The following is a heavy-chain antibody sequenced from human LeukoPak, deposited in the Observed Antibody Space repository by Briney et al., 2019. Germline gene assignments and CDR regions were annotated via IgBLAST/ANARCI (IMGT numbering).Heavy chain of an antibody. CDR3: AKDRYTGSWYGDFDY. CDR1: GFTFDDYA. J-gene: IGHJ4*02. CDR2: ISGSGGST. V-gene: IGHV3-23*01. D-gene: IGHD6-13*01. Sequence: PGGSLRLSCTASGFTFDDYAMSWVRQAPGKGLEWVSAISGSGGSTYYADSVKGRFTISRDNSKNTLYLQMNSLRGEDTAVYYCAKDRYTGSWYGDFDYWGQGTLVTVSS.